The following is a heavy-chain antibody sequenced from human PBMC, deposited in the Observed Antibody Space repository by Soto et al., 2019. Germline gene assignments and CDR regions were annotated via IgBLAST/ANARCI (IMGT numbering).Heavy chain of an antibody. J-gene: IGHJ3*02. CDR2: VYWDDEK. V-gene: IGHV2-5*02. CDR3: AHKSLGDYVVWAFDI. CDR1: GFSLTKTGVG. Sequence: QITLKESGPTLVKPTQTLTLTCTFSGFSLTKTGVGMGWLRQPPGKALEWLALVYWDDEKRYSPSLKSRLTITTHTSKNQVVLTMTHMDPVDTATYYCAHKSLGDYVVWAFDIWGQGTLVTVSS. D-gene: IGHD4-17*01.